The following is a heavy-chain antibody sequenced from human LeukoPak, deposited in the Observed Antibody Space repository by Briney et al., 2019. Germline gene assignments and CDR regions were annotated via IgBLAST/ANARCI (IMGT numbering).Heavy chain of an antibody. CDR2: IYYSGST. CDR3: ARAPISYDAFDI. D-gene: IGHD1-26*01. V-gene: IGHV4-30-4*07. CDR1: GGSISSGGYS. Sequence: SETLSLTCAVSGGSISSGGYSWSWIRQPPGKGLEWIGYIYYSGSTYYNPSLKSRVTISVDTSKNQFSLKLSSVTAADTAVYYCARAPISYDAFDIWGQGTMVTVSS. J-gene: IGHJ3*02.